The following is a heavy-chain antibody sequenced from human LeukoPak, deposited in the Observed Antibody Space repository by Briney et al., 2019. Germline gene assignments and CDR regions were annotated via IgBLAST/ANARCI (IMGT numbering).Heavy chain of an antibody. CDR2: IIPIFGIA. D-gene: IGHD4-17*01. Sequence: SVKVSCKASGGTFSSYAISWVRQAPGQGLEWMGRIIPIFGIANYAQKFQGRVTITADKSTSTAYMELSSLRSEDTAVYYCARGNYGGYTGQNWFDPWGQGTLVTVSS. CDR1: GGTFSSYA. J-gene: IGHJ5*02. CDR3: ARGNYGGYTGQNWFDP. V-gene: IGHV1-69*04.